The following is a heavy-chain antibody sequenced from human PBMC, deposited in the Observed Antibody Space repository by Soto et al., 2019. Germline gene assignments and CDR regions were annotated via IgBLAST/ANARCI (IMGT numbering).Heavy chain of an antibody. Sequence: GGSLRLSCAASGFTFSSYGMSWVRQAPGKGLEWVSAISGSGGSTYYADSVKGRFTISRDNSKNTLYLQMNSLRAEDTAVYYCAKAPLVGATSPWEYWGQGTLVTVSS. CDR2: ISGSGGST. CDR3: AKAPLVGATSPWEY. CDR1: GFTFSSYG. J-gene: IGHJ4*02. D-gene: IGHD1-26*01. V-gene: IGHV3-23*01.